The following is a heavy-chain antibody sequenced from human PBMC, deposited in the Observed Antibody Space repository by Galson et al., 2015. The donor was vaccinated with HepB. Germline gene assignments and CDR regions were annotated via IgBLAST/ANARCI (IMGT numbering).Heavy chain of an antibody. J-gene: IGHJ6*03. CDR2: INHSGST. D-gene: IGHD6-13*01. Sequence: RQPPGKGLEWIGEINHSGSTNYNPSLKSRVTISVDTSKNQFSLKLSSVTAADTAVYYCARVRRRRIAAAGRGTAYYYYYMDVWGKGTTVTVSS. CDR3: ARVRRRRIAAAGRGTAYYYYYMDV. V-gene: IGHV4-34*01.